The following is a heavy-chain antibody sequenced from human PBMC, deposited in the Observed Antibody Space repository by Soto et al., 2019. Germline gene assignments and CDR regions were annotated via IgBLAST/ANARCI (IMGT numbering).Heavy chain of an antibody. J-gene: IGHJ4*02. D-gene: IGHD3-16*02. V-gene: IGHV3-23*01. CDR1: GFTFSSYA. CDR3: AKAPTAFGGVIVDQYYFDY. CDR2: ISGSGGST. Sequence: GGSLRLSCAASGFTFSSYAMSWVRQAPGKGLEWVSAISGSGGSTYYADSVKGRFTISRDNSKNTLYLQMNSLRAEDTAVYYCAKAPTAFGGVIVDQYYFDYWGQGTLVTVSS.